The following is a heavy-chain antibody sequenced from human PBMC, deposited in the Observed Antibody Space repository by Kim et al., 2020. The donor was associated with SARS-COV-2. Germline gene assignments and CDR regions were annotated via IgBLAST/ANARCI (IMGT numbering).Heavy chain of an antibody. V-gene: IGHV3-49*04. CDR2: IRSKAYGGTT. CDR3: TRRPQSGSCRHFDY. J-gene: IGHJ4*01. D-gene: IGHD1-26*01. Sequence: GGSLRLSCTTSGFSFGDYAMGWVRQAPGKGLEWVTLIRSKAYGGTTEYAASVKGRFTISRDDSKSIAYLQMDSLNTEDTAVYFCTRRPQSGSCRHFDYWGHGTMVPGSS. CDR1: GFSFGDYA.